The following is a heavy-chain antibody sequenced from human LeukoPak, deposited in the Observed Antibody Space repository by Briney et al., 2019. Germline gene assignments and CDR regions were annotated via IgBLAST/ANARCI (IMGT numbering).Heavy chain of an antibody. Sequence: GGSLRLSCAASGFTFSSYGMHWVRQAPGKGLEWVAFIRYDGSNRYYADSVKGRFTISRDNAKNSLYLQLSSLRVEDTAIYYCARERGSAWPIDFDYWGQGSLVTVSS. CDR2: IRYDGSNR. CDR1: GFTFSSYG. V-gene: IGHV3-30*02. CDR3: ARERGSAWPIDFDY. D-gene: IGHD6-19*01. J-gene: IGHJ4*02.